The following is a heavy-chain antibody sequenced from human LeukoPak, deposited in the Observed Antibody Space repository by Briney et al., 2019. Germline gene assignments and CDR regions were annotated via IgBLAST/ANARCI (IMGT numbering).Heavy chain of an antibody. V-gene: IGHV3-48*04. D-gene: IGHD1-1*01. CDR3: ADNLSR. Sequence: PGGSLRLSCAASGVTLSTASMNWVRQAPGKGLEWISYIHRSSNTIYYADSVKGRFTISRDNAKNSLYLQMNSLRAEDTAVYFCADNLSRWGQGTLVTVSS. CDR1: GVTLSTAS. J-gene: IGHJ4*02. CDR2: IHRSSNTI.